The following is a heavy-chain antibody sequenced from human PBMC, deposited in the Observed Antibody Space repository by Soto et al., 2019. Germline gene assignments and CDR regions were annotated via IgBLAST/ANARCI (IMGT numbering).Heavy chain of an antibody. V-gene: IGHV3-23*01. Sequence: PGGSLRLSCAASGFTFSSYAMSWVRQAPGKGLEWVSAISGSGGSTYYADSVKGRFTISRDNSKNTLYLQMNSLRAEDTAVYYCAKVTVGATRGLDWFDPWGQGTLVTVS. D-gene: IGHD1-26*01. CDR3: AKVTVGATRGLDWFDP. J-gene: IGHJ5*02. CDR2: ISGSGGST. CDR1: GFTFSSYA.